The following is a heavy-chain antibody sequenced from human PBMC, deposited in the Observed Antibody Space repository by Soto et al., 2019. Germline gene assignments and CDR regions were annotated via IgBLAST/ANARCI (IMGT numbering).Heavy chain of an antibody. D-gene: IGHD5-12*01. Sequence: ASVKVSYKASGYTFTSYYMHWVLHAPGQGLEWMGIINPSDGSTSYAQKFQGRVTMTRDTSTSTVYMELSSLRSEDTAVYYCASQIVATIVISLAFDIWGQGTMVTVSS. CDR3: ASQIVATIVISLAFDI. CDR1: GYTFTSYY. CDR2: INPSDGST. V-gene: IGHV1-46*03. J-gene: IGHJ3*02.